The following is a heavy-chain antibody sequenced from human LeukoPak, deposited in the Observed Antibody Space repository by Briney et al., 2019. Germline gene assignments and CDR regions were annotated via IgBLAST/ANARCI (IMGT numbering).Heavy chain of an antibody. D-gene: IGHD1-1*01. CDR3: AKDGTRLERTTNDAFDI. CDR1: VFTFSGYG. J-gene: IGHJ3*02. Sequence: PGRALRLSCAASVFTFSGYGMRGVREAPGGGVGWGAVLSYDGRQKYSAVSMTGRFTISRDNSKNTLYLQMNSLRAEDTAVYYCAKDGTRLERTTNDAFDIWGQGTMVTVSS. CDR2: LSYDGRQK. V-gene: IGHV3-30*18.